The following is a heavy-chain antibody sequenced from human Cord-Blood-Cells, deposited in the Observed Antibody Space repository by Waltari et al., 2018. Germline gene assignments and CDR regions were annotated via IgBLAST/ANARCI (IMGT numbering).Heavy chain of an antibody. Sequence: QLQLQASGPGLVKPSETLSLTCTVSGGSISSSSYYWGWIRQPPGKGLEWIGSIYYSGRACHNPSLKMRVTISVDTSKNQFSLKLSSVTAADTAVYCCARHTIFGVVFDYWGQGTLVTVSS. J-gene: IGHJ4*02. CDR2: IYYSGRA. CDR1: GGSISSSSYY. V-gene: IGHV4-39*01. CDR3: ARHTIFGVVFDY. D-gene: IGHD3-3*01.